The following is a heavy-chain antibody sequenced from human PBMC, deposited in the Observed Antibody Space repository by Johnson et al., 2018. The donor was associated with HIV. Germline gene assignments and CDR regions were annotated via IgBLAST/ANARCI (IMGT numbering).Heavy chain of an antibody. CDR1: GFTVNSNY. D-gene: IGHD4-17*01. J-gene: IGHJ3*02. V-gene: IGHV3-9*01. Sequence: LVESGGGLVQPGGSLRLSCAASGFTVNSNYMSWVRQAPGKGLEWVSGISWNGANRGYADSVKGRFTISRDDAKNSLYLLIDSLRTEDTALYYCAKDIDLWATVTTLVLAFDIWGQGTMVTVSS. CDR3: AKDIDLWATVTTLVLAFDI. CDR2: ISWNGANR.